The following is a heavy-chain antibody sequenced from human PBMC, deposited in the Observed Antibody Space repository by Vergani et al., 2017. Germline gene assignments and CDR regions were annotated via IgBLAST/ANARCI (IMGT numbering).Heavy chain of an antibody. CDR1: GFTFSSYA. CDR3: AKVGVVVAAHGGWYFDY. D-gene: IGHD2-15*01. Sequence: QVQLVESGGGVVQPGRSLRLSCAASGFTFSSYAMHWVRQAPGKGLEWLAIISNDGSNKYYADSVKGRFTISRDNSKNTLYLQMNSLRAEDTAVYYCAKVGVVVAAHGGWYFDYWGQGTLVTVSS. CDR2: ISNDGSNK. V-gene: IGHV3-30-3*01. J-gene: IGHJ4*02.